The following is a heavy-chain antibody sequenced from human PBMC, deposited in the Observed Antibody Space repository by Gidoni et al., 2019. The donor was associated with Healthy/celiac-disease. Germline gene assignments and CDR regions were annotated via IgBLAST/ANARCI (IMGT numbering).Heavy chain of an antibody. CDR3: AGDSSSWYYFDC. Sequence: QVQRGESGGGVVQPGRSLRLSCAASGVTFSSYGMPWVRQAPGKGLGWVAVIWYDGSNKYYADSVKGRFTISRDNSQNTLYLQMNSLRAEDTAVYYCAGDSSSWYYFDCWGQGTLVTVSS. V-gene: IGHV3-33*01. CDR2: IWYDGSNK. CDR1: GVTFSSYG. D-gene: IGHD6-13*01. J-gene: IGHJ4*02.